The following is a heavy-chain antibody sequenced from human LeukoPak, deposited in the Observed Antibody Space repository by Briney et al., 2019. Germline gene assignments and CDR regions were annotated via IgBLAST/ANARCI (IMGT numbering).Heavy chain of an antibody. J-gene: IGHJ4*02. CDR3: ASDHPGYCSGGSCFLPYFDY. CDR1: GYTFTSYD. Sequence: ASVKVSCKASGYTFTSYDINWVRQATGQGLEWMGWMNPNSGNTGYAQKFQGRVTMTRNTSISTAYMELSSLRSEDTAVYYCASDHPGYCSGGSCFLPYFDYWGQGTLVTVSS. CDR2: MNPNSGNT. V-gene: IGHV1-8*01. D-gene: IGHD2-15*01.